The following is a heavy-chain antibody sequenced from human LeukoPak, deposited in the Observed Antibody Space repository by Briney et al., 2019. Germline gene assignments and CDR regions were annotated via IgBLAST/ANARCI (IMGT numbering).Heavy chain of an antibody. D-gene: IGHD6-19*01. CDR3: ARGYSNGWYHDY. V-gene: IGHV1-3*03. J-gene: IGHJ4*02. CDR2: IDSDKGNT. Sequence: ASVKVSCKASGYSFTRNAIHWVRQAPGQRLEWMGWIDSDKGNTKYSQEFRGRVTFTRDTSASTVYMELSSLRSEDMAIYYCARGYSNGWYHDYWGQGTPVIVSS. CDR1: GYSFTRNA.